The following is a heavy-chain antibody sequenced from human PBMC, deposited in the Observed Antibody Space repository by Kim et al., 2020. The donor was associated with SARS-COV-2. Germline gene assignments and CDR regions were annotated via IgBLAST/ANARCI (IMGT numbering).Heavy chain of an antibody. D-gene: IGHD4-4*01. V-gene: IGHV3-73*01. CDR3: TSGLQTTYGMDV. CDR2: VKTKANNYAT. Sequence: GESLKISCAASGFTFSGSVIHWVRQASGKGLECVGRVKTKANNYATVYGASVKGRFTISRDDSKSTAFLQMNSMKTEDTAVYYCTSGLQTTYGMDVWGQG. J-gene: IGHJ6*02. CDR1: GFTFSGSV.